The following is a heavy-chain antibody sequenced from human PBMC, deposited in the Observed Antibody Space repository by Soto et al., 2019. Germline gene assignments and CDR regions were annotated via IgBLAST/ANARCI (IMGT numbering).Heavy chain of an antibody. V-gene: IGHV4-59*01. Sequence: XETLSLTFTVSGFSISSYYWSWIRQPPGRGLEWIGYIYYSGSTNYNPSLKSRVTISVDTSKNQFSLKLSSVTAADTAVYYCAREVVITSGGAFDIWGQGTMSTVSS. CDR1: GFSISSYY. J-gene: IGHJ3*02. D-gene: IGHD3-22*01. CDR3: AREVVITSGGAFDI. CDR2: IYYSGST.